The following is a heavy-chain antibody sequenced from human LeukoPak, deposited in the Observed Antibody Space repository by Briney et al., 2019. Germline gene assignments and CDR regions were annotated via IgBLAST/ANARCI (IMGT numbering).Heavy chain of an antibody. CDR1: GGSFSGYY. CDR3: ARVSGQLWAYFDY. CDR2: INHSGST. Sequence: SETLSLTCAVYGGSFSGYYSSWIRQPPGKGLEWIGEINHSGSTNYNPSLKSRVTISVDTSKNQFSLKLSSVTAADTAVYYCARVSGQLWAYFDYWGQGTLVTVSS. D-gene: IGHD5-18*01. J-gene: IGHJ4*02. V-gene: IGHV4-34*01.